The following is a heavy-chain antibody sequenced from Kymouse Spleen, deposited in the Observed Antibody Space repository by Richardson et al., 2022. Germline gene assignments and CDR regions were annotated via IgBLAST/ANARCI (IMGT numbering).Heavy chain of an antibody. Sequence: QLQLQESGPGLVKPSETLSLTCTVSGGSISSSSYYWGWIRQPPGKGLEWIGSIYYSGSTYYNPSLKSRVTISVDTSKNQFSLKLSSVTAADTAVYYCARHGIVVVPAA*GIAARSFDYWGQGTLVTVSS. CDR3: ARHGIVVVPAA*GIAARSFDY. CDR2: IYYSGST. J-gene: IGHJ4*02. D-gene: IGHD2-2*02. CDR1: GGSISSSSYY. V-gene: IGHV4-39*01.